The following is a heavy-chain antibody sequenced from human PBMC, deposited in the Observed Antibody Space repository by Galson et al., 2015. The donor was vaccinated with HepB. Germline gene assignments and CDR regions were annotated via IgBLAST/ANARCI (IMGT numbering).Heavy chain of an antibody. Sequence: SVKVSCKASGYTFTSYGISWVRQAPGQGLEWMGWISAYNGNTNYAQKLQGRVTMTTDTSTSTAYMELRSLRSDDTAVYYCATGGSTSGVLLGLGCWGQGTLVTVSS. CDR3: ATGGSTSGVLLGLGC. D-gene: IGHD3-16*01. CDR2: ISAYNGNT. J-gene: IGHJ4*02. V-gene: IGHV1-18*04. CDR1: GYTFTSYG.